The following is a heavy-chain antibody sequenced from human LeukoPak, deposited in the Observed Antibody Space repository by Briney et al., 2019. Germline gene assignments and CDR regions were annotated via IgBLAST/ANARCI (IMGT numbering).Heavy chain of an antibody. CDR1: GYSISSGYY. Sequence: SETLSLTCTVSGYSISSGYYWGWIRQPPGKGLEWIGSIYHSGSTYYNPSLKSRVTISVDTSKNQFSLKLSSVTAADTAVYYCARDREGSSAPLDYWGQGTLVTVSS. D-gene: IGHD6-13*01. V-gene: IGHV4-38-2*02. J-gene: IGHJ4*02. CDR2: IYHSGST. CDR3: ARDREGSSAPLDY.